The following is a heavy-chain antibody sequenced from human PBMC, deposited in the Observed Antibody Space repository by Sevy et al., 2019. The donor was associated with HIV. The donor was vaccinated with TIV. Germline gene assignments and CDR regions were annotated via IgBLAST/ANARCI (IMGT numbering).Heavy chain of an antibody. V-gene: IGHV4-59*08. CDR2: IYYSGST. J-gene: IGHJ3*02. Sequence: TLSLTCTVSGGSISSYYWSWIRQPPGKGLEWIGYIYYSGSTNYNPSLKSRVTISVDTSKNQFSLKLSSVTAADTAVYYCARRGAAFDIWGQGTMVTVSS. CDR3: ARRGAAFDI. CDR1: GGSISSYY. D-gene: IGHD1-26*01.